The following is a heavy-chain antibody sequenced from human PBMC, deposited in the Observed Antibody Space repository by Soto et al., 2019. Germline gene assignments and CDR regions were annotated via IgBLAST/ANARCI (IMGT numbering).Heavy chain of an antibody. CDR3: ALMGYCSSTSCYVDY. J-gene: IGHJ4*02. Sequence: QVQLQQWGAGLLKPSETLSLTCAVYGGSFSGYYWSWIRQPPGKGLEWIGEINHSGSTNYNPSLKSRVTISVDTSKNQFSLKLSSVTAAETAVYYCALMGYCSSTSCYVDYWGQGTLVTVSS. D-gene: IGHD2-2*01. CDR2: INHSGST. V-gene: IGHV4-34*01. CDR1: GGSFSGYY.